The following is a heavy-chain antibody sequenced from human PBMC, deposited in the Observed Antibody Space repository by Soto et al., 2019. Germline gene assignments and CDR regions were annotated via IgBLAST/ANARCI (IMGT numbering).Heavy chain of an antibody. V-gene: IGHV4-59*11. J-gene: IGHJ5*02. Sequence: SETLSLTCTVSGGSLSSHYWTWIRQSPGKGLEWIGYVYFSGNTNYNPSLKSRVTISIDTSKNQFSLRLASVTAADTAFYYCGSVRPSGYVLSWGQGTLVSV. D-gene: IGHD6-25*01. CDR1: GGSLSSHY. CDR3: GSVRPSGYVLS. CDR2: VYFSGNT.